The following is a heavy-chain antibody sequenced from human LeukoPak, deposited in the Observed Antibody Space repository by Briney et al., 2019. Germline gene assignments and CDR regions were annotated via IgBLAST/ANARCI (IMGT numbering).Heavy chain of an antibody. D-gene: IGHD1-1*01. CDR2: ISGSGDST. J-gene: IGHJ6*03. V-gene: IGHV3-23*01. CDR1: GFTFSSSA. Sequence: GGSLRLSCAASGFTFSSSAMNWVRQAPGKGLEWVSSISGSGDSTYYADSVKGRFTISRDNSKNTLYLQMNSLRAEDTAVYYCAKSGATGPPYYYYYMDVWGKGTTVTISS. CDR3: AKSGATGPPYYYYYMDV.